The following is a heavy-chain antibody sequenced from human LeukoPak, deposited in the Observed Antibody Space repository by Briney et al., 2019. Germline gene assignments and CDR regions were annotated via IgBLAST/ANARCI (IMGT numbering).Heavy chain of an antibody. CDR3: ARSYGGYTDS. CDR1: GFTFDDYA. Sequence: PGGSLRLSCAASGFTFDDYAMHWVRQAPGKGLEWVSGISWNSGSIGYADSVKGRFTISRDNAKNSLYLQMNSLRDEDTAVYYCARSYGGYTDSWGQGTLVTVSS. D-gene: IGHD5-12*01. CDR2: ISWNSGSI. V-gene: IGHV3-9*01. J-gene: IGHJ4*02.